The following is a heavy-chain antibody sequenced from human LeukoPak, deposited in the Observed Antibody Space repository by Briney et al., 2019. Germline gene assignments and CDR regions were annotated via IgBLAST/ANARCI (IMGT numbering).Heavy chain of an antibody. CDR3: AKDWWPGWLWLPYYYYYMDV. CDR2: INSDGSST. Sequence: PGGSLRLSCAASGFTFSSYWMHWVRQAPGKGLVWVSRINSDGSSTSYADSVKGRFTISRDNAKNTLYLQMNSLRAEDTALYYCAKDWWPGWLWLPYYYYYMDVWGKGTTVAVSS. J-gene: IGHJ6*03. V-gene: IGHV3-74*01. D-gene: IGHD5-18*01. CDR1: GFTFSSYW.